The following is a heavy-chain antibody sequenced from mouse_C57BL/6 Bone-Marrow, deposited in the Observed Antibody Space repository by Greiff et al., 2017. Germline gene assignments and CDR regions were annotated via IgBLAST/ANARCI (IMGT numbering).Heavy chain of an antibody. J-gene: IGHJ4*01. V-gene: IGHV5-17*01. CDR2: ISSGSSTI. D-gene: IGHD3-2*02. Sequence: EVKLVESGGGLVKPGGSLKLSCAASGFTFSDYGMHWVRQAPEQGLEWVAYISSGSSTIYYADTVKGRFTISRDNAKNTLFLQMTSLRSEDTAMYYCARPWKAHYAMDYWGQGTSVTVSS. CDR3: ARPWKAHYAMDY. CDR1: GFTFSDYG.